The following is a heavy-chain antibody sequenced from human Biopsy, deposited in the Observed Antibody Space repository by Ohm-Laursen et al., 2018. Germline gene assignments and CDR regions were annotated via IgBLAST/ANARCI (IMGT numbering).Heavy chain of an antibody. CDR1: TGTFNSYG. D-gene: IGHD2-2*01. V-gene: IGHV1-69*11. CDR2: IIPILRTT. J-gene: IGHJ4*02. CDR3: AREAIGYQLPCDD. Sequence: SVKVSCKSPTGTFNSYGIIWVRQAPGQGLEWMGRIIPILRTTAYAQTFLGRVTITADSPTSTVDMELTSLTSDDTAVYFCAREAIGYQLPCDDWGQGTLATVSS.